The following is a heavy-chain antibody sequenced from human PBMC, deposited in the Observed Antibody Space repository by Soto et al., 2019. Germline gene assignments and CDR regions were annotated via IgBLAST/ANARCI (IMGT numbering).Heavy chain of an antibody. V-gene: IGHV3-11*06. CDR3: ARDRAFCGGDCYPGYFDY. CDR1: GFTFSDYY. J-gene: IGHJ4*02. D-gene: IGHD2-21*02. CDR2: ISGTSSYT. Sequence: PGGSLRLSCAASGFTFSDYYMSWIRQAPGKGLEWVSYISGTSSYTNYADSVKGRFTISRDNAKKSLYRDMSSLRAEDTAVYYCARDRAFCGGDCYPGYFDYGGQGILVTVSS.